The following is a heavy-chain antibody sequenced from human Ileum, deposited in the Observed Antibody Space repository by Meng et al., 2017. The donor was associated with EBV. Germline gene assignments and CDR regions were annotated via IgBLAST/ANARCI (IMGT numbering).Heavy chain of an antibody. CDR2: IYYSGST. CDR1: GGSISSGDYY. D-gene: IGHD3-22*01. Sequence: QVQLQESGPGLVKPSQTLSLTCTVSGGSISSGDYYWSWIRQPPGKGLEWMGYIYYSGSTYYNPSLKSRVTISVDTSKNQFSPKLSSVTAADTAVYYRARGYYDSSGYGYWYFDLWGRGTLVTVSS. J-gene: IGHJ2*01. V-gene: IGHV4-30-4*01. CDR3: ARGYYDSSGYGYWYFDL.